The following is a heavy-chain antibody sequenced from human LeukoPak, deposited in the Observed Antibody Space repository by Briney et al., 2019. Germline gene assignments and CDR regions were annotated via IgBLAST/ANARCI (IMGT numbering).Heavy chain of an antibody. CDR2: INPNSGGT. J-gene: IGHJ4*02. Sequence: ASVKVSCKASGYTFTGYYMHWVRQAPGQGLEWMGWINPNSGGTNYAQKFQGRVTMTRDTSISTAYMELSRLRSDDTAVYYCARDPRDSSGYYSPGLGLDYWGQGTLVTVSS. CDR1: GYTFTGYY. D-gene: IGHD3-22*01. V-gene: IGHV1-2*02. CDR3: ARDPRDSSGYYSPGLGLDY.